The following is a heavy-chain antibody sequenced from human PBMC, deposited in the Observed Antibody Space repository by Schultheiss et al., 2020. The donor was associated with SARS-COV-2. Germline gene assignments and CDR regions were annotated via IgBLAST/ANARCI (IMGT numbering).Heavy chain of an antibody. CDR3: ASRGYFYYYGMDV. CDR2: IIPMFASA. Sequence: SVKVSCKASGGTFSSYAISWVRQAPGQGLEWMGGIIPMFASANYAQKFQGRVTINADESTSTAYMELSRLRSDDTAVYYCASRGYFYYYGMDVWGQGTTVTVSS. CDR1: GGTFSSYA. D-gene: IGHD5-24*01. J-gene: IGHJ6*02. V-gene: IGHV1-69*13.